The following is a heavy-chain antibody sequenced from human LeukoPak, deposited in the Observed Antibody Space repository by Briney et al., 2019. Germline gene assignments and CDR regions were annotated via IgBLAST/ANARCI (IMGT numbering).Heavy chain of an antibody. CDR1: GFTFNSYE. V-gene: IGHV3-48*03. CDR2: ISGGAGTI. D-gene: IGHD6-13*01. J-gene: IGHJ4*02. Sequence: GGSLRLSCAASGFTFNSYEMNWVRQAPGKGLEWVSYISGGAGTIYYADSVKGRFTISRDNAKNSLFLQMNSLRAEDTAVYYCARDRGGSRSDCWGQGTLVTVSS. CDR3: ARDRGGSRSDC.